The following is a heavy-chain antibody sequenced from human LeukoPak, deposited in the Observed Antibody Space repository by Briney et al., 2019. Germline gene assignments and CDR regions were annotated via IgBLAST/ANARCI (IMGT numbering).Heavy chain of an antibody. V-gene: IGHV3-23*01. CDR3: AKETGSGGSHFDY. CDR2: ISGSGGST. Sequence: TGGSLRLSCAASGFTFSSYGMSWVRQAPGKGLEWVSAISGSGGSTYYADSVKGRFTISRDNSKNTLYLQMNSLRAEDTAVYYCAKETGSGGSHFDYWGQGTLVTVSS. J-gene: IGHJ4*02. D-gene: IGHD2-15*01. CDR1: GFTFSSYG.